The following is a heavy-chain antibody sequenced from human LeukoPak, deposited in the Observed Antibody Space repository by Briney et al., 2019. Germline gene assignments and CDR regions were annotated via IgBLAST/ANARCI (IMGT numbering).Heavy chain of an antibody. Sequence: GRSLRLSRAASGFTFSSYGMHWVRQAPGKGLEWVAVISYDGSNKYYADSVKGRFTISRDNSKNTLYLQMNSLRAEDTAVYYCAKDQGDSLVGATEGFDYWGQGTLVTVSS. V-gene: IGHV3-30*18. J-gene: IGHJ4*02. CDR1: GFTFSSYG. CDR3: AKDQGDSLVGATEGFDY. CDR2: ISYDGSNK. D-gene: IGHD1-26*01.